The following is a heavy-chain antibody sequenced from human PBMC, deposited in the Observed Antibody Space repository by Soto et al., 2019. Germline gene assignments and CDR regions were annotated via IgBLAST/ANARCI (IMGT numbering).Heavy chain of an antibody. J-gene: IGHJ4*02. D-gene: IGHD3-22*01. V-gene: IGHV3-30-3*01. CDR2: ISYDGSNK. CDR3: ARTVVIAYFCLDY. CDR1: GFTFSSYA. Sequence: QVQLVESGGGVVQPGRSLRLSCAASGFTFSSYAMHWVRQAPGKGLEWVAVISYDGSNKYYADSVKGRFTISRDNSKNTPYLQMNSLRAEDTAVYYCARTVVIAYFCLDYWGQGTLVTVSS.